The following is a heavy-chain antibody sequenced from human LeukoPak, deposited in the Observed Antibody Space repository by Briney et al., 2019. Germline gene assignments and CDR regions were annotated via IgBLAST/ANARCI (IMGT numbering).Heavy chain of an antibody. CDR2: IYYSGNT. CDR1: GGSISSYY. CDR3: ARDRDSSGLRDFDL. Sequence: QSSETLSLTCTASGGSISSYYWSWLRQPPGKGLEWIGYIYYSGNTNYNPSLKSRVSISIDTSKNQFSLQLSSVTAADTAVYYCARDRDSSGLRDFDLWGRGTLVTVSA. D-gene: IGHD3-22*01. V-gene: IGHV4-59*01. J-gene: IGHJ2*01.